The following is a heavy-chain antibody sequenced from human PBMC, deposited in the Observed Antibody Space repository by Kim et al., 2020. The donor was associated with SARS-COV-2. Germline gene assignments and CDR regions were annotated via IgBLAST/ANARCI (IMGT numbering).Heavy chain of an antibody. Sequence: STNHNPSLKSRVTISVDTAKNQFSLKLSSVTAADSAVYYCAGGGVRGVPYWGQGTLVPVSS. V-gene: IGHV4-34*01. J-gene: IGHJ4*02. D-gene: IGHD3-10*01. CDR3: AGGGVRGVPY. CDR2: ST.